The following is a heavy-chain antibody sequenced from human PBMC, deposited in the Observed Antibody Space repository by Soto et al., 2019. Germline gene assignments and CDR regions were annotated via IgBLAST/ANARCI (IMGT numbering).Heavy chain of an antibody. Sequence: EVQLVESGGGLVQPGGSLRLSCAASGFTFDDYAIHWVRQAPGKGLEWVSGISWNGAASGYVDSVKGRLSISRDNTKNTLYLQMNSLRSEDTAMYYCANLPLYGSGFDCWGQGTLVTVSS. CDR2: ISWNGAAS. CDR1: GFTFDDYA. CDR3: ANLPLYGSGFDC. D-gene: IGHD3-10*01. J-gene: IGHJ4*02. V-gene: IGHV3-9*01.